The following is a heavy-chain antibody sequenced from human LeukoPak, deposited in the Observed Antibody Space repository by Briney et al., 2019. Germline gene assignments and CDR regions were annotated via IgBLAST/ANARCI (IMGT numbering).Heavy chain of an antibody. V-gene: IGHV4-59*01. Sequence: SETLSLTCTFSGGSISSYHWNWIRQTPGKGLEWIGYMYYTGVSNYNPSLKSRVAISVDSSKNQFSLKVTSVTAADTAIYYCTTIKRGDIFGYFDFWGQGALVTFSS. CDR2: MYYTGVS. J-gene: IGHJ4*02. CDR3: TTIKRGDIFGYFDF. CDR1: GGSISSYH. D-gene: IGHD5-18*01.